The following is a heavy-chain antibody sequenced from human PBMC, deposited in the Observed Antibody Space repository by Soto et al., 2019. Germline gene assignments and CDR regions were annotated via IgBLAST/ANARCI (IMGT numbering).Heavy chain of an antibody. D-gene: IGHD3-10*01. CDR1: GGTFSSYA. V-gene: IGHV1-69*13. J-gene: IGHJ6*02. CDR2: IIPMFGTA. Sequence: SVKVSCKASGGTFSSYAFTWVRQAPGQGLQWMGGIIPMFGTANYAQKFQGRVTITADDSTSTAYMELRSLRSEDTAVYYCARAHGWTGMAYYYYGMDVWGQGTTVTVSS. CDR3: ARAHGWTGMAYYYYGMDV.